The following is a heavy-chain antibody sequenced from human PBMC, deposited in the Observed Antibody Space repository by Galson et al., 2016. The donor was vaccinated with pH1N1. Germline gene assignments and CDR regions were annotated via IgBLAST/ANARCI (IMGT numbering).Heavy chain of an antibody. J-gene: IGHJ3*01. CDR1: RYTFTRYY. V-gene: IGHV1-46*03. CDR2: IYPRDGGA. Sequence: SVKVSCKASRYTFTRYYMHWVRQAPGQGLEWVGIIYPRDGGAVYAQRLQGRVTLTRDTSTSTVYMELTSLRPDDTAVYYCAAPHSPRYDFDFWGQGTMVTVSS. D-gene: IGHD1-26*01. CDR3: AAPHSPRYDFDF.